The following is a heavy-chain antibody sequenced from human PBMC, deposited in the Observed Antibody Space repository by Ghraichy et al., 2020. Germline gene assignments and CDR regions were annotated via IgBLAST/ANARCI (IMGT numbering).Heavy chain of an antibody. J-gene: IGHJ3*02. D-gene: IGHD4-17*01. Sequence: GESLNIFCAASGFTFSSYSMNWVRQAPGKGLEWVSSISSSSSYIYYADSVKGRFTISRDNAKNSLYLQMNSLRAEDTAVYYCAREDATTDAFDIWGQGTMVTVSS. CDR2: ISSSSSYI. CDR1: GFTFSSYS. CDR3: AREDATTDAFDI. V-gene: IGHV3-21*01.